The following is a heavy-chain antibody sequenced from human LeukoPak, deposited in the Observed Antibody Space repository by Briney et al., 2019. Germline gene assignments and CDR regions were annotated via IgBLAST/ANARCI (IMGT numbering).Heavy chain of an antibody. J-gene: IGHJ4*02. CDR3: VGGGQWLAFDY. Sequence: SETLSLTSTFSVGSIIGYYWSWFRHPPGRGLEWIGYIHYSGTTEYNPSLKSRVTISIDTSKNQFSLKLTSVTAADTAVYYCVGGGQWLAFDYWGQGTLVTDSS. D-gene: IGHD6-19*01. V-gene: IGHV4-59*03. CDR1: VGSIIGYY. CDR2: IHYSGTT.